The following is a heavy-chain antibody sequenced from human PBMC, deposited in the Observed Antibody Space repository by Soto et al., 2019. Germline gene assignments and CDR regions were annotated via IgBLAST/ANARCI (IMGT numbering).Heavy chain of an antibody. CDR3: TTDYGDYAPYYFDY. CDR1: GFTFSNVW. V-gene: IGHV3-15*01. D-gene: IGHD4-17*01. J-gene: IGHJ4*02. CDR2: IKSKTDGGTT. Sequence: EVQLVESGGGLVKPGGSLRLSCAASGFTFSNVWMSWVRQAPGKGLEWVGRIKSKTDGGTTDYAAPVKGRFTISRDDSKNTLYLQMNSLKTEDTAVYYCTTDYGDYAPYYFDYWGQGTLVTVSS.